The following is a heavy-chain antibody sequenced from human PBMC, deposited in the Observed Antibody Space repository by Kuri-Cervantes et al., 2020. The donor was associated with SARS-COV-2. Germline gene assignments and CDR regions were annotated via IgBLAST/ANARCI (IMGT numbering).Heavy chain of an antibody. CDR3: TTDPIGHDYGYFDY. D-gene: IGHD4-17*01. CDR2: ISGSGGST. V-gene: IGHV3-23*01. J-gene: IGHJ4*02. Sequence: LSLTCAVYGGSFSGYYWSWIRQPPGKGLEWVSAISGSGGSTYYADSVKGRFTISRDNSKNTLYLQMNSLKTEDTAVYYCTTDPIGHDYGYFDYWGQGTLVTVSS. CDR1: GGSFSGYY.